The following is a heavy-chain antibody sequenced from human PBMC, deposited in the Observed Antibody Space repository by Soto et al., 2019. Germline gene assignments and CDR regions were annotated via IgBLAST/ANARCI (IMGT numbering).Heavy chain of an antibody. J-gene: IGHJ6*02. Sequence: ASVKVSCKASGYTFTSYAMHWVRQAPGQRLEWMGWINAGNGNTKYSQKFQGRVTITRDTSASTAYMELSSLRSEDTAVYYCARDYYDSSGYYYYGMDVWGQGTTVTVS. CDR1: GYTFTSYA. V-gene: IGHV1-3*01. CDR2: INAGNGNT. D-gene: IGHD3-22*01. CDR3: ARDYYDSSGYYYYGMDV.